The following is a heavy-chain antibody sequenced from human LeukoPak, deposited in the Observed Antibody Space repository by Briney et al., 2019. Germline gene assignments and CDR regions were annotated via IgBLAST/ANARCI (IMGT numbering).Heavy chain of an antibody. V-gene: IGHV3-23*01. D-gene: IGHD6-19*01. CDR1: GFTFSSYA. CDR2: ISGSGGST. CDR3: ARVYGSGFYQIDY. J-gene: IGHJ4*02. Sequence: GGSLRLSCAASGFTFSSYAMSWVRQAPGKGLEWVSAISGSGGSTYYADSVKGRFTISRDNSKNTLYLQMNSLRAEDTAVYYCARVYGSGFYQIDYWGQGTLVTVSS.